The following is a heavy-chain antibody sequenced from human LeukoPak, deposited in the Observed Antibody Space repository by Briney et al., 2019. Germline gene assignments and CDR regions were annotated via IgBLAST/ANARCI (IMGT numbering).Heavy chain of an antibody. Sequence: PSETLSLTCTVSGGSISSYYWSWIRQPPGKGLEWIGYIYYSGSTNYNPSLKSRVTISADTSKNQFSLKLSSVTAADTAVYYCARDQLEMATKRKLYYFDYWGQGTLVTVSS. CDR2: IYYSGST. CDR3: ARDQLEMATKRKLYYFDY. J-gene: IGHJ4*02. V-gene: IGHV4-59*01. CDR1: GGSISSYY. D-gene: IGHD5-24*01.